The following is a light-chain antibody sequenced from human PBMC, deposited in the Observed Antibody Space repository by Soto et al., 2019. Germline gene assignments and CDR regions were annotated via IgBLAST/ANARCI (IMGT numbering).Light chain of an antibody. V-gene: IGLV7-43*01. CDR2: STT. Sequence: QAVVTQEPSLSVSPGGTVTLTCASSTGAVTSANYPNWLQQKPGQAPGALIYSTTNKHSWTPARFSGSLLGGKAALTLSGVQAEDEADYYCMLHYGGAQVFGGGTKLTVL. CDR1: TGAVTSANY. J-gene: IGLJ2*01. CDR3: MLHYGGAQV.